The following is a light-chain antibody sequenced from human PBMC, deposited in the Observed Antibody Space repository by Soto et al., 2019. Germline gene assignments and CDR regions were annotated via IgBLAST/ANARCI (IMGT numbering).Light chain of an antibody. CDR1: SSDVGGYNY. Sequence: QSVLTQPASVSGSPGQSITISCTGTSSDVGGYNYVSWSQQHPGKAPQLMIYEVSKRPSGVSNRFSGSKSGNTASLTISGLQAEDEADYYCSSYTSSSTYVFVTGTKLTVL. CDR2: EVS. CDR3: SSYTSSSTYV. J-gene: IGLJ1*01. V-gene: IGLV2-14*01.